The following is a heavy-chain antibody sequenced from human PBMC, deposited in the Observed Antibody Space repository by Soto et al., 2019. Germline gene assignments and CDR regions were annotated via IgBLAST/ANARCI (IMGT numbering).Heavy chain of an antibody. V-gene: IGHV3-11*06. CDR2: ISSSSSYT. J-gene: IGHJ4*02. CDR1: GFTFSDYY. D-gene: IGHD4-4*01. Sequence: GGSLRLSCAASGFTFSDYYMSWIRQAPGKGLEWVSYISSSSSYTNYADSVKGRFTISRDNAKNTLYLQMNSLRAEDTAVYYCAREHDYSNDYFDYWGQGTLVTVSS. CDR3: AREHDYSNDYFDY.